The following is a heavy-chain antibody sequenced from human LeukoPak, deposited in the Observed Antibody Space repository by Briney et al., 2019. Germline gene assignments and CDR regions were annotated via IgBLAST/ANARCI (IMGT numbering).Heavy chain of an antibody. D-gene: IGHD6-19*01. CDR1: GFTFSSYA. J-gene: IGHJ3*02. CDR3: AKDVSSGWYIGAFDI. V-gene: IGHV3-43*02. Sequence: SGGSLRLSCAASGFTFSSYAMSWVRQAPGKGLEWVSLISGDGGSTYYADSVKGRFTISRDNSKNSLYLQMNSLRTEDTALYYCAKDVSSGWYIGAFDIWGQGTMVTVSS. CDR2: ISGDGGST.